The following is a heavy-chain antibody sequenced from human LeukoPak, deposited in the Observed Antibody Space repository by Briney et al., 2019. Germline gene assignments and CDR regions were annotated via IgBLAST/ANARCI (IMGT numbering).Heavy chain of an antibody. J-gene: IGHJ4*02. D-gene: IGHD5-12*01. CDR2: INHSGST. CDR3: ARGRVAVDIVATIPSCFDY. V-gene: IGHV4-34*01. Sequence: SETLSLTCTVSGGSVSSYYWSWIRQPPGKGLEWIGEINHSGSTNYNPSLKSRVTISVDTSKNQFSLKLSSVTAADTAVYYCARGRVAVDIVATIPSCFDYWGQGTLVTVSS. CDR1: GGSVSSYY.